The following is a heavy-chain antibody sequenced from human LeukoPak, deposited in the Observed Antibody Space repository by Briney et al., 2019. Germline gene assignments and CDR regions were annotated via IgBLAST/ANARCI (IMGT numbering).Heavy chain of an antibody. J-gene: IGHJ4*02. CDR2: INHSGST. Sequence: SETLSLTCAVYGGSFSGYYWSWIRQPPGKGLEWIGEINHSGSTNYNPSLKSRVTISVDTSKNQFSLKLSSVTAADTAVYYCARGQRYSSGWYDWGSYWGQGTLVTVSS. D-gene: IGHD6-19*01. CDR3: ARGQRYSSGWYDWGSY. V-gene: IGHV4-34*01. CDR1: GGSFSGYY.